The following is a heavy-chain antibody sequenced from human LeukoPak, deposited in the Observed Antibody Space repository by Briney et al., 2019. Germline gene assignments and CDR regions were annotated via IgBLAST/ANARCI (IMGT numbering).Heavy chain of an antibody. CDR3: ARDQSNYYDSSGYYYGVDY. V-gene: IGHV3-74*01. D-gene: IGHD3-22*01. J-gene: IGHJ4*02. CDR2: INSDGSST. CDR1: GFTFSSYW. Sequence: GGSLRLSCAASGFTFSSYWMHWVRHAPGKGLVWVSRINSDGSSTSYADSVRGRFSISRDNAKNSLYLQMNSLRAEDTAVYYCARDQSNYYDSSGYYYGVDYWGQGTLVTVSS.